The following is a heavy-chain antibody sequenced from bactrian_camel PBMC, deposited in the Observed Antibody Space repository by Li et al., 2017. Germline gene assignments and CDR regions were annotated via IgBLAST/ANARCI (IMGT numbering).Heavy chain of an antibody. CDR3: AAEPALLQATMAAPDFGY. CDR1: ALTDISKC. CDR2: IESDGST. J-gene: IGHJ6*01. D-gene: IGHD4*01. V-gene: IGHV3S53*01. Sequence: VESGGGSVQAGESLRISCVWSALTDISKCMAWYRQAPGKEREGVAGIESDGSTSYADSVKGRFTITQDSAKNILYLQMNSLQPEDTAIYYCAAEPALLQATMAAPDFGYWGQGTQVTVS.